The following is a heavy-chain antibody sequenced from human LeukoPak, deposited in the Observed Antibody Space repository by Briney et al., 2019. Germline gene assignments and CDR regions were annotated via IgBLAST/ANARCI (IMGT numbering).Heavy chain of an antibody. V-gene: IGHV3-33*01. CDR1: GFTFSSYG. CDR2: IWYDGSNK. Sequence: GGSLRLSCAASGFTFSSYGMHWVRQAPGKGLEWVAVIWYDGSNKYYADSVKGRFTISRDNSKNTLYLQMSSLRAEDTAVYYCAREGCSSTSCYYNYWGQGTLVTVSS. D-gene: IGHD2-2*01. CDR3: AREGCSSTSCYYNY. J-gene: IGHJ4*02.